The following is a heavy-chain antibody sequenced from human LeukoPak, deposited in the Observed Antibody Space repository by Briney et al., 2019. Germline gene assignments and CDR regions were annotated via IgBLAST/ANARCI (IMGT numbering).Heavy chain of an antibody. J-gene: IGHJ4*02. CDR1: GYTFTSYY. CDR3: ARKYSSGWYPLDY. D-gene: IGHD6-19*01. V-gene: IGHV1-46*01. CDR2: INPSGGST. Sequence: ASVTVSCTASGYTFTSYYMHWVRQAPGQGLEWMGIINPSGGSTSYAQKFQGRVTMTRDTSTSTVYMELSSLRSEDTAVYYCARKYSSGWYPLDYWGQGTLVTVSS.